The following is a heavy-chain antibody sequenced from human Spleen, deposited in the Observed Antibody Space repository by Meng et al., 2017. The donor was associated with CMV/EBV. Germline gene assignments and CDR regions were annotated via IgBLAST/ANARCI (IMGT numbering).Heavy chain of an antibody. CDR3: AKDSYSKGDY. CDR1: GFTFSDCY. D-gene: IGHD4-11*01. CDR2: ISSSGSTI. J-gene: IGHJ4*01. Sequence: GESLKISCAASGFTFSDCYMNWIRQAPGKGLEWVSYISSSGSTIYYADSVKGRFTISRDNAKNSLHLQMNSLRGEDTAMYYCAKDSYSKGDYWGHGTLVTVSS. V-gene: IGHV3-11*04.